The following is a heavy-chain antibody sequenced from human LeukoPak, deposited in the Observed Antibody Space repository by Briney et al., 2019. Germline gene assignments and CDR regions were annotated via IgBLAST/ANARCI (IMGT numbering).Heavy chain of an antibody. CDR3: AKDADDYVWGSYLH. Sequence: PGGSLGLSCAASGFTFSSYGMHWVRQAPGKGPEWVAVISYDGSNKYYADSVKGRFTISRDNSKNTLYLQMNSLRAEDTAVYYCAKDADDYVWGSYLHWGQGTLVTVSS. CDR1: GFTFSSYG. D-gene: IGHD3-16*02. CDR2: ISYDGSNK. V-gene: IGHV3-30*18. J-gene: IGHJ4*02.